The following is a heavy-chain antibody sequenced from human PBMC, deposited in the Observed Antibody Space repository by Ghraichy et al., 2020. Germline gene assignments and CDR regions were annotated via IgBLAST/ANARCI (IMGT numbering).Heavy chain of an antibody. CDR1: GFTFSHYA. D-gene: IGHD3-10*01. CDR2: VVYDGSKQ. V-gene: IGHV3-33*05. CDR3: ARDVSGSYSMAY. Sequence: GSLRLSCAASGFTFSHYAMHWVRQAPGKGLEWVAIVVYDGSKQYYGESVKGRFTVSRDNAKNTLYLQMNSLTVEDTALYFCARDVSGSYSMAYWGQGTLVSVSS. J-gene: IGHJ4*02.